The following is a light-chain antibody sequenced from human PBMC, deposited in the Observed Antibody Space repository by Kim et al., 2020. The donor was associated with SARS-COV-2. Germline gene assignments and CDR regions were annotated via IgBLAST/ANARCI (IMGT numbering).Light chain of an antibody. CDR2: EVN. CDR3: SSYAGGFV. Sequence: SPGQSVTISCTGTSRDINDYNYVSWYQQHPGKAPKLLIYEVNKRPSGVPDRFSGSKSGNTASLTVSGLQADDEADYYCSSYAGGFVFGTGTKVTVL. J-gene: IGLJ1*01. V-gene: IGLV2-8*01. CDR1: SRDINDYNY.